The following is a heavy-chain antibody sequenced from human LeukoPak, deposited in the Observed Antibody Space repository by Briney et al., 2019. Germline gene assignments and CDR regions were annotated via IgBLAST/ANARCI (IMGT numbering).Heavy chain of an antibody. J-gene: IGHJ4*02. CDR2: IKQDGSEK. D-gene: IGHD1-1*01. V-gene: IGHV3-7*01. CDR3: ARELAPSRLDY. CDR1: GFTFSSYR. Sequence: GGSLRLSCAASGFTFSSYRMSWVRQAPGKGLEWVANIKQDGSEKYYVDSVKGRFTISRDNSKNTLYLQMNSLRAEDTAVYYCARELAPSRLDYWGQGTLVTVSS.